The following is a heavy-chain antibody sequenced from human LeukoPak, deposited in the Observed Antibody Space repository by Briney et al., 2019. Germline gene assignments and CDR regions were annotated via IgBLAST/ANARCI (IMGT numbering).Heavy chain of an antibody. V-gene: IGHV1-2*02. D-gene: IGHD2-21*01. CDR2: VNPNVGVT. Sequence: ASVKVSCKSSGYTFTGHYMHWVRQAPGQGREWMGWVNPNVGVTRYAQRFQGRVTMTRDTSTSTAYIELSRLKSDDTAAYYCARVAYCRTGVCLNNDYWGQGTLATVSS. CDR3: ARVAYCRTGVCLNNDY. J-gene: IGHJ4*02. CDR1: GYTFTGHY.